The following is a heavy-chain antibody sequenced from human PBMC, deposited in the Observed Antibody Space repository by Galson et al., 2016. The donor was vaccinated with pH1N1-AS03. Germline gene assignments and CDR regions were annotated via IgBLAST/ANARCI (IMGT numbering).Heavy chain of an antibody. CDR2: LPYDGSNK. Sequence: LRLSCAASGFTFSSYGIHWVRQAPGKGLEWLSFLPYDGSNKFYADSVKGRFTISRDNSKNTLYLQMNSLRAEDTAVYYCAKDKDSYYGPDYWGQGTLVTVSS. D-gene: IGHD1-26*01. CDR1: GFTFSSYG. J-gene: IGHJ4*02. CDR3: AKDKDSYYGPDY. V-gene: IGHV3-30*02.